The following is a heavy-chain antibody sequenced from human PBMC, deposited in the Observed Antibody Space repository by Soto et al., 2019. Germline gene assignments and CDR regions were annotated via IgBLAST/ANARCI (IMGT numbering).Heavy chain of an antibody. CDR1: GGTFSSYA. D-gene: IGHD6-6*01. V-gene: IGHV1-69*13. CDR3: AKGRFIAAKQLVLWGFDY. J-gene: IGHJ4*02. CDR2: IIPIFGTA. Sequence: GASVKVSCKASGGTFSSYAISWVRQAPGQGLEWMGGIIPIFGTANYAQKFQGRVTITADESTSTAYMELSSLRSEDTAVYYCAKGRFIAAKQLVLWGFDYWGQGTLVTVSS.